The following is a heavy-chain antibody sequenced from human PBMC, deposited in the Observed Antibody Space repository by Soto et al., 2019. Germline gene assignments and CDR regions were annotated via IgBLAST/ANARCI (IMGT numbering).Heavy chain of an antibody. CDR2: IIPLLDIT. Sequence: QVQLVQSGAEVKKPGSSVKVSCKTSGGTFSNDIFTWVRQAPGQGLEWMGRIIPLLDITNYAQKFQGRVTITATKSTSTAYMELNSLRSEDTAVYYCARDSPIGSTFSGYEAIDYWGQGTLVTVSS. D-gene: IGHD5-12*01. CDR1: GGTFSNDI. V-gene: IGHV1-69*08. J-gene: IGHJ4*02. CDR3: ARDSPIGSTFSGYEAIDY.